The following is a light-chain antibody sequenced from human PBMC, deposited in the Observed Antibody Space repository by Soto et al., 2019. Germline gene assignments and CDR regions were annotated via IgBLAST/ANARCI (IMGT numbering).Light chain of an antibody. J-gene: IGKJ4*02. CDR2: DAS. V-gene: IGKV3-11*01. CDR3: QQRSDWPLLT. CDR1: QSVKKT. Sequence: EIVLTQSPATLSLSPGERATLSCRASQSVKKTLAWYQQKPGQAPRLLIFDASDRATGIPARFSGSGSGTAFTLTISSLEPEDFSVSYCQQRSDWPLLTFGGGTRVEI.